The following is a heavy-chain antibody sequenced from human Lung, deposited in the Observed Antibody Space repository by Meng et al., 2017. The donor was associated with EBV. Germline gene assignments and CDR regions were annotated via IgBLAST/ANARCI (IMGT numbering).Heavy chain of an antibody. D-gene: IGHD6-25*01. CDR2: INTNTGKP. CDR1: GYTFTTYG. J-gene: IGHJ4*02. CDR3: ARDSEAADY. V-gene: IGHV7-4-1*02. Sequence: QVQLVQAGSELKKPGXPVRISCKASGYTFTTYGMNWVRQAPGQGLEWMGWINTNTGKPTYAQGLTGRFVFSLDTSVSTAYLQISSLKAEDTAVYYCARDSEAADYWGQGTLVTVSS.